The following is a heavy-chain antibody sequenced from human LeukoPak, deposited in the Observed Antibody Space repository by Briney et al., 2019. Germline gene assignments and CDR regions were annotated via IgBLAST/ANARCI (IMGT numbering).Heavy chain of an antibody. J-gene: IGHJ4*02. CDR2: IKTKAEGGTA. CDR3: TSYVLTVTPDF. CDR1: GFTFSNAW. Sequence: GGSLRLSCAASGFTFSNAWMSWVRQVPGKGLEWVGRIKTKAEGGTADYAAPVRGRFIVSRDDSDNTLYLQMNSLKTEGTAMYYCTSYVLTVTPDFWGQGTLVTVSS. V-gene: IGHV3-15*01. D-gene: IGHD4-11*01.